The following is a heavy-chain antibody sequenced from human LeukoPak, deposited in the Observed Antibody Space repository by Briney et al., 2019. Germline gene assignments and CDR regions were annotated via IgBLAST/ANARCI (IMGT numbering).Heavy chain of an antibody. CDR3: ARRGGSGRAFDY. CDR2: IYYTGST. V-gene: IGHV4-39*01. CDR1: GASISGGTYY. Sequence: PSETLSLTCSVSGASISGGTYYWGWIRQPPGKWLEWIGSIYYTGSTYDNPSLKSRVTISVDTTKNQFSLKRSSVTAADTAVYYCARRGGSGRAFDYWGQGTLVTVSS. D-gene: IGHD1-26*01. J-gene: IGHJ4*02.